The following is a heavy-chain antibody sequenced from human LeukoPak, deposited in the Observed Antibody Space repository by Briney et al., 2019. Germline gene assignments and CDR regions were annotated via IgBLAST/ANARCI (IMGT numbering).Heavy chain of an antibody. V-gene: IGHV3-30-3*01. CDR3: ARDEDLVVTDQGYFDY. D-gene: IGHD3/OR15-3a*01. J-gene: IGHJ4*02. CDR2: ISYDGSNK. CDR1: GFTFSSYA. Sequence: GGSLRLSCAASGFTFSSYAMHWVRQAPGKGLEWVAVISYDGSNKYYADSVKGRFTISRDNSKNTLYLQMNSLRAEDTAVYYCARDEDLVVTDQGYFDYWGQGTLVTVSS.